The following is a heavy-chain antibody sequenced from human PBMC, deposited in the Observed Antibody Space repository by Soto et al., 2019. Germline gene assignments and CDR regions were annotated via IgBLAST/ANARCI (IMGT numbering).Heavy chain of an antibody. CDR3: ARQVPYRSSGSYFFDF. D-gene: IGHD1-26*01. Sequence: PSETLSLTCTASSGSISKSGYYWGRLRPPPGKGLECIGKFYYSGSTYYNPSLKSRVTISVDTSKNQFSLKLSSVTAADTAVYLCARQVPYRSSGSYFFDFWGQGTLVTVSS. J-gene: IGHJ4*02. V-gene: IGHV4-39*01. CDR2: FYYSGST. CDR1: SGSISKSGYY.